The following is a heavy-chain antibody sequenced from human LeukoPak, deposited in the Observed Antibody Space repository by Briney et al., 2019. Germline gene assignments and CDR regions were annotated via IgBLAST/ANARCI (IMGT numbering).Heavy chain of an antibody. Sequence: SETLSLTCTVSGGSLSSSSYYWGWIRQPPGKGLEWIGSIYYSGSTYYNPSLKSRVTISVDTSKNQFSLKLSSVTAADTAVYYCARLDIVATIFDYWGQGTLVTVSS. D-gene: IGHD5-12*01. CDR2: IYYSGST. V-gene: IGHV4-39*01. CDR3: ARLDIVATIFDY. CDR1: GGSLSSSSYY. J-gene: IGHJ4*02.